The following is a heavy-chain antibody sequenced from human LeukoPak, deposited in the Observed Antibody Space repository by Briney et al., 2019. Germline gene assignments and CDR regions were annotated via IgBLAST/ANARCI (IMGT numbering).Heavy chain of an antibody. V-gene: IGHV3-23*01. Sequence: PGGSLRLSCAASGFTFSSYAMSWVRQAPGKGLEWVSAISGSGGSTYYADSVKGRFTISRDNSKNTLYLQMNSLRAEDTAVYYCAKDLFEWFGALSHDAFDIWGQGTMVTVSS. J-gene: IGHJ3*02. D-gene: IGHD3-10*01. CDR1: GFTFSSYA. CDR3: AKDLFEWFGALSHDAFDI. CDR2: ISGSGGST.